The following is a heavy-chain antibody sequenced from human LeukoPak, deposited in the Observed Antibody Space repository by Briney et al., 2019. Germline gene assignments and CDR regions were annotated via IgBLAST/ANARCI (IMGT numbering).Heavy chain of an antibody. CDR3: ARDNSVGDYAWWFDP. CDR2: MIPLLGTE. CDR1: GGTFNSYG. D-gene: IGHD1-26*01. Sequence: ASVKVSCKAPGGTFNSYGISWVRQAPGQGLEWMGAMIPLLGTENYAQKFQGRVSITADKSTTTAYMELSSLISDDTAVYYCARDNSVGDYAWWFDPWGQGTLVTVSS. V-gene: IGHV1-69*10. J-gene: IGHJ5*02.